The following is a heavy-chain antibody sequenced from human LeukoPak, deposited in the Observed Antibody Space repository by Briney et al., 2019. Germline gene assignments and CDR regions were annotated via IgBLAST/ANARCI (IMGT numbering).Heavy chain of an antibody. CDR1: GFTFSNAW. Sequence: AGGSLRLSCAASGFTFSNAWMSWVRQAPGKGLEWVGRIKSKTDGGTTDHAAPVKGRFTISRDDSKNTLYLQMNSLKTEDTAVYYCTTDLGANYYDSSGYATWGQGTLVTVSS. CDR2: IKSKTDGGTT. V-gene: IGHV3-15*01. D-gene: IGHD3-22*01. CDR3: TTDLGANYYDSSGYAT. J-gene: IGHJ5*02.